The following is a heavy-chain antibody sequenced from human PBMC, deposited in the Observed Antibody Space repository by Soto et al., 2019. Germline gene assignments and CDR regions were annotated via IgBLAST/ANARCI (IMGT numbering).Heavy chain of an antibody. CDR2: VYSSGTT. CDR3: ARDIGSYAYAEGY. CDR1: GGSINSYW. J-gene: IGHJ4*02. V-gene: IGHV4-4*07. D-gene: IGHD2-2*01. Sequence: ETLSLTCSVSGGSINSYWWSWIRQPAGKGLEWIGRVYSSGTTDYNPSLNSRATMSVETSKNQFSLKLTSVTAADTAVYYCARDIGSYAYAEGYWGQGIQVTVS.